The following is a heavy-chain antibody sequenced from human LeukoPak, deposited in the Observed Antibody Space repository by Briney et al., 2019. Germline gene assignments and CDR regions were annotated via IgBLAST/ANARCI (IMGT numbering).Heavy chain of an antibody. J-gene: IGHJ6*04. CDR3: ARDPKGGGPLVTIV. CDR2: INTNTGNP. CDR1: GYTFNSYA. Sequence: ASVKVSCKASGYTFNSYAINWVRQAPGQGLEWMGWINTNTGNPTYAQGFTGRFVFSVDTSVSTAYLQISSLKAEDTAVYYCARDPKGGGPLVTIVWGKGTTVTVSS. V-gene: IGHV7-4-1*02. D-gene: IGHD2-21*01.